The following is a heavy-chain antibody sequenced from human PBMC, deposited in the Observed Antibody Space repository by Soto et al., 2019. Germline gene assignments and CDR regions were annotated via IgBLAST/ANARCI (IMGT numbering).Heavy chain of an antibody. Sequence: GGSLRLSCAASGFTFSSYSMNWVRQAPGKGLEWVSSISSSSSYIYYADSVKGRFTISRDNAKNSLYLQMNSLRAEDTAVYYCARESYYNWIALCVMDVWGQATTVTV. J-gene: IGHJ6*02. CDR3: ARESYYNWIALCVMDV. CDR2: ISSSSSYI. D-gene: IGHD1-20*01. CDR1: GFTFSSYS. V-gene: IGHV3-21*01.